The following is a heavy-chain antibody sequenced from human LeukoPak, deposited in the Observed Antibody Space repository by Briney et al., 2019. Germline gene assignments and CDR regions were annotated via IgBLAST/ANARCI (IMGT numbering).Heavy chain of an antibody. D-gene: IGHD3-16*01. Sequence: GESLTLSCSASGFTFSDYDMNWVRQAPGKGLEWVSSISGRSSHMYYGESVKGRFSIYRDNAKNSLYLQMNSVGAEDTAVYYCGRAFPPLRVSSAGDFWGQGTLVTVSS. J-gene: IGHJ4*02. CDR2: ISGRSSHM. CDR1: GFTFSDYD. CDR3: GRAFPPLRVSSAGDF. V-gene: IGHV3-21*01.